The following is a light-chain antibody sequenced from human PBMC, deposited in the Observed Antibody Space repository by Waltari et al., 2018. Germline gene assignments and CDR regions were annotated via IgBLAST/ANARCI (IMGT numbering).Light chain of an antibody. CDR1: QSISPY. CDR3: EQSYSAPFT. CDR2: AAS. V-gene: IGKV1-39*01. Sequence: DIQMTQSPSSLSASVGDRVTITCRASQSISPYLNWYQQKPGKAPKLLIYAASGLQSGVPSRFSGSGSGADFTLTISSLQREDFATYYYEQSYSAPFTFGPGTKVDFK. J-gene: IGKJ3*01.